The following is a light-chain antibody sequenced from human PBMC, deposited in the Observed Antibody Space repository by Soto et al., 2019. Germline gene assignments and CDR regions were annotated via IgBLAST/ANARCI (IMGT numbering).Light chain of an antibody. Sequence: DIQMTQSPSSLSASVGDRVTITCRARQSISNYLNWYQQKPGKAPKLLIYAASSLQRGVPSRFSGSGSWTDFTLTLSRLQPDDFATYYCQQSYRTPYTLGQGSKLEI. CDR1: QSISNY. CDR3: QQSYRTPYT. CDR2: AAS. V-gene: IGKV1-39*01. J-gene: IGKJ2*01.